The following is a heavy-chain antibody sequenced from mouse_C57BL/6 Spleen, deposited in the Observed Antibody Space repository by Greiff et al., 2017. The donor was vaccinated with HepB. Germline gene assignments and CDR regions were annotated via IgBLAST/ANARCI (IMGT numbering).Heavy chain of an antibody. J-gene: IGHJ4*01. V-gene: IGHV14-3*01. CDR2: IDPANGNT. Sequence: EVQLQQSVAELVRPGASVKLSCTASGFNIKNTYMHWVKQRPEQGLEWIGRIDPANGNTKYAPKFQGKATITADTSSNTAYLQLSSLTSEDTAIYYGARSFINTVVANYAMDYGGQGTSVTVSS. CDR3: ARSFINTVVANYAMDY. D-gene: IGHD1-1*01. CDR1: GFNIKNTY.